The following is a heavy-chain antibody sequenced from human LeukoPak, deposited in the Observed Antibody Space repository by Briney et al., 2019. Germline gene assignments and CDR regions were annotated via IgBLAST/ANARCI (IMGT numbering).Heavy chain of an antibody. CDR3: AKIRVVFNWNYAYYFDS. V-gene: IGHV3-23*01. Sequence: GGSLRLSCAASGFTFSSYGMSWVRQAPGKGLEWVSAISGSGGSTYYADSVKGRFTIFRDNSKNTLYLQMNSLRTEDTALYYCAKIRVVFNWNYAYYFDSWGQGTLVTVSS. CDR1: GFTFSSYG. J-gene: IGHJ4*02. CDR2: ISGSGGST. D-gene: IGHD1-7*01.